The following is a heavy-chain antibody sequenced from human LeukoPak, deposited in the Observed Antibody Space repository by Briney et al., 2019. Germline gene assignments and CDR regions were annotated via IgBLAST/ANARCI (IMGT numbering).Heavy chain of an antibody. Sequence: GGSLRLSCTASGFTFDDYGMSWVRQAPGKGLEWVSGINWNGGSTGYADSVKGRFTISRDNAKNSLYLQMNSLRAEDTALYYCARDPNNYAYFDYWGQGTLVTVSS. V-gene: IGHV3-20*04. J-gene: IGHJ4*02. CDR2: INWNGGST. CDR3: ARDPNNYAYFDY. CDR1: GFTFDDYG. D-gene: IGHD4-11*01.